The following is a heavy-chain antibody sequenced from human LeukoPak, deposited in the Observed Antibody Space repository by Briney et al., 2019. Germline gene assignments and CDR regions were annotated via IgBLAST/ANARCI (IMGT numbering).Heavy chain of an antibody. CDR1: GGSFSGYS. V-gene: IGHV4-34*01. D-gene: IGHD2-2*01. J-gene: IGHJ3*02. CDR3: ALLGYCSSTSCMGYAFDI. Sequence: SETLSLTCAVYGGSFSGYSWSWIRQPPGKGLEWIGEINHSGSTNYNPSLKSRVTISVDTSKNQFSLKLSSVTAADTAVYYCALLGYCSSTSCMGYAFDIWGQGTMVTVSS. CDR2: INHSGST.